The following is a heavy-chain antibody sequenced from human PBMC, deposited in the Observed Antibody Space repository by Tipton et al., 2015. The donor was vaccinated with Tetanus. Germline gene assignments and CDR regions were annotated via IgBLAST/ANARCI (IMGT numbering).Heavy chain of an antibody. Sequence: SLRLSCAASGFTFSSYWMSWVRQAPGKGLEWVASIKQDGRERYYVDSVKGRFTISRDNAENSLFLQMNSLRAEDTAVYYCARTSGYFRSGAYIDVWGRGTLVTVSS. CDR2: IKQDGRER. CDR1: GFTFSSYW. CDR3: ARTSGYFRSGAYIDV. J-gene: IGHJ2*01. D-gene: IGHD3-10*01. V-gene: IGHV3-7*03.